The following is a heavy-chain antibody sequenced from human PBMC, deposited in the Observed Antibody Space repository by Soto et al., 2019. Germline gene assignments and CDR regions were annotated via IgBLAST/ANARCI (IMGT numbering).Heavy chain of an antibody. CDR1: GLTFNTYW. CDR2: INPDGSVK. D-gene: IGHD2-15*01. V-gene: IGHV3-7*01. CDR3: ASDRDYCFDY. J-gene: IGHJ4*02. Sequence: EVQLVESGGGLVQPGESLRLSCAASGLTFNTYWMTWVRQPPGKGLEWVANINPDGSVKYSVDSLKGRFTISRDNAKTPLYLQMNSLRAEDTAVYYCASDRDYCFDYWGQGTLVTVSS.